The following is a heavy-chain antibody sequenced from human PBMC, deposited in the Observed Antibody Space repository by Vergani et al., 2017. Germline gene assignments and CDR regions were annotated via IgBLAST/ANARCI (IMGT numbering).Heavy chain of an antibody. V-gene: IGHV4-4*02. CDR2: IYHSGST. D-gene: IGHD6-13*01. CDR1: GGSIRSSNW. J-gene: IGHJ4*02. Sequence: QVQLQESGPGLVKPSGTLSLTCAVSGGSIRSSNWWSWVRQPPGKGLEWIGEIYHSGSTNYNPSLKSRVTRSVDKSKNQFSLKLGSVTAADPAVYYCARWKAAAGGIDYWGQGTLVTVSS. CDR3: ARWKAAAGGIDY.